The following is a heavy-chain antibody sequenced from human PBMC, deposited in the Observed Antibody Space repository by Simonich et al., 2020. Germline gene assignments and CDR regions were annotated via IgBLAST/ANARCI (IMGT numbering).Heavy chain of an antibody. V-gene: IGHV1-2*02. J-gene: IGHJ6*03. CDR3: ARDLRGSYYYYYYMDV. Sequence: QVQLVQSGAEVKKPGASVKVSCKASGYTFTGYYMHWVRQAPGQGLEWMGWINPNSGGTNYAQKLQGRGTMTRDTSISTAYMELSRLRSDDTAVYYCARDLRGSYYYYYYMDVWGKGTTVTVSS. CDR2: INPNSGGT. CDR1: GYTFTGYY. D-gene: IGHD1-26*01.